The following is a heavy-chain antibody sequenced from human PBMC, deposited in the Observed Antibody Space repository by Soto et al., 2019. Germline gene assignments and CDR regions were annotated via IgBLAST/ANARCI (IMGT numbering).Heavy chain of an antibody. CDR3: ARLTFYVWGTIFDY. CDR1: GGSFSGYY. CDR2: INHSGST. D-gene: IGHD3-16*01. J-gene: IGHJ4*02. Sequence: QVQLQQWGAGLLKPSETLSLTCAVYGGSFSGYYWSWIRQPPGKGLEWIGEINHSGSTNYNPSLKSRVTISVDTSKNQFSLKLSSVTAADTAVYYCARLTFYVWGTIFDYWGQGTLVTVSS. V-gene: IGHV4-34*01.